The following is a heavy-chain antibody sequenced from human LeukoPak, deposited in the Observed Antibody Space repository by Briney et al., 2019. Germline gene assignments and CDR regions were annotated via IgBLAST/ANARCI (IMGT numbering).Heavy chain of an antibody. Sequence: PSETLSLTCTVSDGSISSYSWNWIRQPPGKGLEWIGYIYYSGSTNYNPSLKSRVTISIDTSKNQFSLNLSSVTAADTAVYYCARQTFGVLYFDSWGPGTLVIVSS. CDR2: IYYSGST. CDR1: DGSISSYS. D-gene: IGHD3-10*01. J-gene: IGHJ4*02. CDR3: ARQTFGVLYFDS. V-gene: IGHV4-59*08.